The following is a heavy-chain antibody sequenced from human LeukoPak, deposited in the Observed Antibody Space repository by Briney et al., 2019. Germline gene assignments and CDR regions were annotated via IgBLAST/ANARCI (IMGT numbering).Heavy chain of an antibody. CDR3: THRHLNYYDSTGYYGIFDY. Sequence: SGPTLVNPTQTLTLTCTFSGFSLSTTGVGVGWIRQPPGKAPEWLALIYWDDDKRYSPSLRSRLTITKDTSKNQVVLTMTNMDPVDTATYYCTHRHLNYYDSTGYYGIFDYWGQGTLVTVSS. CDR1: GFSLSTTGVG. D-gene: IGHD3-22*01. CDR2: IYWDDDK. V-gene: IGHV2-5*02. J-gene: IGHJ4*02.